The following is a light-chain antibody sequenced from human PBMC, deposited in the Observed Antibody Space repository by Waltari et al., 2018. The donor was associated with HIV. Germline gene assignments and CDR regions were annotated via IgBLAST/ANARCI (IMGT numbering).Light chain of an antibody. CDR1: QTIDAY. CDR2: GAY. CDR3: QQSYNLRT. J-gene: IGKJ2*02. V-gene: IGKV1-39*01. Sequence: DIQMTQSPPSLSASVGDRVTITCRASQTIDAYLNWYQQKPGKATKLLIYGAYTLGSGVPSMFGGSAARRDFTLTISRLQPEDFAYYYWQQSYNLRTFGQGTKLDI.